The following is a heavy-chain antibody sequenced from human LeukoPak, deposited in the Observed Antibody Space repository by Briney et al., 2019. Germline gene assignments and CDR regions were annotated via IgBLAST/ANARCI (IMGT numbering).Heavy chain of an antibody. CDR2: ISSSSSYI. Sequence: SLRLSCAASGFTFSSYSMNWVRQAPGKGLEWVSSISSSSSYIYYADSVKGRFTISRDNAKNSLYLQMNSLRAEDTAVYCCAREGLGIAAAGTKGTDYYYYGMDVWGQGTTVTVSS. J-gene: IGHJ6*02. D-gene: IGHD6-13*01. CDR1: GFTFSSYS. V-gene: IGHV3-21*01. CDR3: AREGLGIAAAGTKGTDYYYYGMDV.